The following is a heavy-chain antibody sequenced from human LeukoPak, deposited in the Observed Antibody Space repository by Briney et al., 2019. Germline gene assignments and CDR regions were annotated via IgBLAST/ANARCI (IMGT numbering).Heavy chain of an antibody. CDR1: GLTFRHFW. Sequence: GGSLRLSCVASGLTFRHFWMTWVRQAPGKGLEWVANINQDGTKEYYVDSVKGRFTISRDNAKNSLYLQMDSLRAEDTAVYYCAKSDKRSYDPWGQGTLVTVSS. CDR3: AKSDKRSYDP. D-gene: IGHD3-16*01. J-gene: IGHJ5*02. CDR2: INQDGTKE. V-gene: IGHV3-7*01.